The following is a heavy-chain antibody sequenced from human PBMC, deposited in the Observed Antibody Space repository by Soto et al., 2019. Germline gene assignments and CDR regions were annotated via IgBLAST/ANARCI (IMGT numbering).Heavy chain of an antibody. D-gene: IGHD4-17*01. J-gene: IGHJ6*02. Sequence: GGSLRLSCAASGFIFSGSAIHWVRQASGKGLEWLGRIRSEANSYATAYAASLKGRFTISRDDSKNTADLQMESLKTEDTAVYYCVRSPDYDGSYDLDVWGQGTTVTVSS. CDR3: VRSPDYDGSYDLDV. V-gene: IGHV3-73*01. CDR1: GFIFSGSA. CDR2: IRSEANSYAT.